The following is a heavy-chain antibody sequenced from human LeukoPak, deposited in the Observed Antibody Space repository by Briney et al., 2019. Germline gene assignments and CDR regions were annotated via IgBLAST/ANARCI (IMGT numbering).Heavy chain of an antibody. CDR2: ISYDGSNK. Sequence: PGRSLRLSCAASGFTFSSYGMHWVRQAPGKGLEWVAVISYDGSNKYYADSVKGRFTISRDNSKNTLYLQMNSLRAEDTAVYYCAKGDYGDYYFDYWGQGTLATVSS. CDR1: GFTFSSYG. V-gene: IGHV3-30*18. D-gene: IGHD4-17*01. J-gene: IGHJ4*02. CDR3: AKGDYGDYYFDY.